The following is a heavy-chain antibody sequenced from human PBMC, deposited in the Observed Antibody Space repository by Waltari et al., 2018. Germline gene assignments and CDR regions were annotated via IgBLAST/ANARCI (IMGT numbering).Heavy chain of an antibody. CDR3: VRAGYSNWDFDY. D-gene: IGHD5-12*01. CDR1: GFTFSTYW. J-gene: IGHJ4*02. Sequence: EVQLVESGGGLFQPGGSLRLSCVASGFTFSTYWMHWVRQAPGKGLVGVSHINTEGKTPNYAGPLRARFPISRDNAKKTLYLQMNSLRAEDTAVYYCVRAGYSNWDFDYWGQGALVTVSS. V-gene: IGHV3-74*01. CDR2: INTEGKTP.